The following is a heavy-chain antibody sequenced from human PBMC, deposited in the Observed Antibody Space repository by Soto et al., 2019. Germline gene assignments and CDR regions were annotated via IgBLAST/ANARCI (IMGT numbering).Heavy chain of an antibody. CDR3: ARVKYSPPYYYYSGMDV. Sequence: QVQLVQSGAEVKKPGASVKVSCKASGYTFTSYGISWVRQAPGQGLEGMGWISAYNGNTNYARKLQGRVTMTTDTSTSTAYRELRSLRSDDTAVYYCARVKYSPPYYYYSGMDVWGQGTTVTVSS. J-gene: IGHJ6*02. D-gene: IGHD5-18*01. CDR2: ISAYNGNT. CDR1: GYTFTSYG. V-gene: IGHV1-18*01.